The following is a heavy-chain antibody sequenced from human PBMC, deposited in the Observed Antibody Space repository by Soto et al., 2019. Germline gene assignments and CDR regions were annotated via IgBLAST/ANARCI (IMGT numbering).Heavy chain of an antibody. V-gene: IGHV3-33*01. Sequence: QVKLVESGGGVVQPGRSLRLSCAASGFTFSSNGMHWVRQAPGKGLEWVAVIWYDGSNKYYADSVKGRFTISRDNSKNTLYLQMNSLRAEDTAVYYCARDRETGYYYYGMDVWGQGTTVTVSS. J-gene: IGHJ6*02. CDR3: ARDRETGYYYYGMDV. CDR1: GFTFSSNG. CDR2: IWYDGSNK.